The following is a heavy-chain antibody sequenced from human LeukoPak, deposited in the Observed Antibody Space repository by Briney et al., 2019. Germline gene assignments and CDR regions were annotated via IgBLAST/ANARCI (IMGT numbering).Heavy chain of an antibody. V-gene: IGHV1-18*01. D-gene: IGHD6-13*01. CDR2: ISSYNDNT. J-gene: IGHJ3*02. CDR3: ATASWREGHGGAFDI. CDR1: GYTFSNYG. Sequence: GASVKVSCKASGYTFSNYGISWVRQAPGQGLEWMGWISSYNDNTNYAQKLQGRVTMTEDTSTDTAYMELSSLRSEDTAVYYCATASWREGHGGAFDIWGQGTMVTVSS.